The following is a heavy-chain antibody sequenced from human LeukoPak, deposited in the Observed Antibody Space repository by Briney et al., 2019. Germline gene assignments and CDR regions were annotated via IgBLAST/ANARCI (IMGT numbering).Heavy chain of an antibody. V-gene: IGHV3-48*03. Sequence: GGSLRLSCAASGFTFSSYEMNWVRQAPGKGLEWVSFISSSGTTIFYADSVKDRFTISRDNAKNSLYLQMNSLRAEDTAVYYCASRNRRDGYTYFDHWGQGTLVTVPP. J-gene: IGHJ4*02. CDR2: ISSSGTTI. D-gene: IGHD5-24*01. CDR1: GFTFSSYE. CDR3: ASRNRRDGYTYFDH.